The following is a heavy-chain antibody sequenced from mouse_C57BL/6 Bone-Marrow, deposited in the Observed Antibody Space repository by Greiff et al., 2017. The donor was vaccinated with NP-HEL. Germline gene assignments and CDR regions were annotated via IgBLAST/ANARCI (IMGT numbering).Heavy chain of an antibody. D-gene: IGHD1-1*01. CDR3: ARYPFVTTVVASAAYYSMDY. CDR1: GYTFTSYW. J-gene: IGHJ4*01. Sequence: VQLQQPGAELVKPGASVKLSCKASGYTFTSYWMHWVKQRPGRGLEWIGRIDPNSGGTKYTEKFKSKATLTVDKPSSTAYMQISSLTSEDSAVYYCARYPFVTTVVASAAYYSMDYWGQGTSVTVSS. CDR2: IDPNSGGT. V-gene: IGHV1-72*01.